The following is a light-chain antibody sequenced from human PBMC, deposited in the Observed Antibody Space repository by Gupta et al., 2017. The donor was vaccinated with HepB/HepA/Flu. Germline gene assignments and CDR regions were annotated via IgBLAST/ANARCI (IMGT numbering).Light chain of an antibody. Sequence: HSTGTLSLSPGERVTLACRASQSVSSDLAWYQQKPGQAPRLLMYGASTRDTGIPARFSGSGSGTEFTLTISSLQSEDFAVYYCQQYNIWPLTFGGGTKVEIK. CDR1: QSVSSD. CDR2: GAS. V-gene: IGKV3-15*01. J-gene: IGKJ4*01. CDR3: QQYNIWPLT.